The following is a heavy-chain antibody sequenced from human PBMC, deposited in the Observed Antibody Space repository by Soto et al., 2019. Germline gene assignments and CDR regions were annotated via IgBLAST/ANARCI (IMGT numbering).Heavy chain of an antibody. CDR3: ARYHRPSSSLDY. D-gene: IGHD6-13*01. CDR2: MYYSGST. CDR1: GGTISGYY. J-gene: IGHJ4*02. Sequence: PSETLSLTCTVSGGTISGYYWSWIRQPPGKGLEWIGNMYYSGSTDYNPSLKSRVTISVDTSKNQFSLKLSSVTAADTAVYYCARYHRPSSSLDYWGQGTLVTVSS. V-gene: IGHV4-59*12.